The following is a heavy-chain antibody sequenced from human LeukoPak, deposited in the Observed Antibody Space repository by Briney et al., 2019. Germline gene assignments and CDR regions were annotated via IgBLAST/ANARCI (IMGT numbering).Heavy chain of an antibody. D-gene: IGHD3-22*01. CDR1: GYTFTSYA. CDR3: ARGGHYYDSRGNFDY. J-gene: IGHJ4*02. Sequence: GASVKVSCKASGYTFTSYAMHWVRQAPGQRLEWMGWINAGNGNTKYSQKFQGRVTITRDTSASTAYMELSSLRSEDTAVYYCARGGHYYDSRGNFDYWGQGTLVTVSS. V-gene: IGHV1-3*01. CDR2: INAGNGNT.